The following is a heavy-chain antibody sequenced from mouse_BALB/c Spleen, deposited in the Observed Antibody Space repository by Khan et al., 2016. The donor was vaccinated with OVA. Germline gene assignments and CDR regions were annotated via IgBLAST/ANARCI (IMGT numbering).Heavy chain of an antibody. D-gene: IGHD1-1*01. Sequence: EVELVESGGGLVQPGGSRKLSCAASGFTFSSFGMHWFRPAPEKGLEWVAYISSGSSTIYYADTVKGRFTISRDNPKNTLFLQMTSLRSEDTAMYYCVRDYYGSSYVAYWGQGTLVTVSA. J-gene: IGHJ3*01. CDR3: VRDYYGSSYVAY. V-gene: IGHV5-17*02. CDR2: ISSGSSTI. CDR1: GFTFSSFG.